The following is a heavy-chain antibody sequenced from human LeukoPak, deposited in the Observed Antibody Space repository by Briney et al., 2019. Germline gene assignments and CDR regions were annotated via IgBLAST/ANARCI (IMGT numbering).Heavy chain of an antibody. CDR2: INHSGST. CDR3: ACVDTAMVTDAFDI. Sequence: SETLSLTCAVYGGSFSGYYWSWIRQPPGKGLEWIGEINHSGSTNYNPSLKSRVTISVDTSKNQFSLKLSSVTAADTAVYYCACVDTAMVTDAFDIWGQGTMVTVSS. D-gene: IGHD5-18*01. J-gene: IGHJ3*02. CDR1: GGSFSGYY. V-gene: IGHV4-34*01.